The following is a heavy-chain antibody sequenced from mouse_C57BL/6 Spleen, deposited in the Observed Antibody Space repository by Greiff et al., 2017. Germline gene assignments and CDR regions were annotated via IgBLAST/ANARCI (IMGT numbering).Heavy chain of an antibody. V-gene: IGHV1-26*01. CDR3: ARYNYRNYGGVAY. Sequence: VQLQQSGPALVKPGASVQISCKASGYTFTDYYMHWVKQSHGKSLEWIGDINPNNGGTSYNQKFKGKATLTVDKSSSPAYMELRSLTSEDSAVYYGARYNYRNYGGVAYWGQGTLVTVSA. D-gene: IGHD2-5*01. CDR2: INPNNGGT. J-gene: IGHJ3*01. CDR1: GYTFTDYY.